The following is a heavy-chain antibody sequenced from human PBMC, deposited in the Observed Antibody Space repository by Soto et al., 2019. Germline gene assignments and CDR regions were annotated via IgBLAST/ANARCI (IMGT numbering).Heavy chain of an antibody. CDR1: GFTFSSYG. CDR3: APWFGAFDY. CDR2: ISYDGSNK. V-gene: IGHV3-30*03. J-gene: IGHJ4*02. D-gene: IGHD3-10*01. Sequence: QVQLVESGGGVVQPGRSLRLSCAASGFTFSSYGMHWVRQAPGKGLEWVAVISYDGSNKYYADSVKGRFTISRDNSKNTLYLQMMSLGAEDTAVYYCAPWFGAFDYWGQGTLVTVSS.